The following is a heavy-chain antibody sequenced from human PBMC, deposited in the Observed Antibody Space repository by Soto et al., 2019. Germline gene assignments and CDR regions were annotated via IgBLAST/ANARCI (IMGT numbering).Heavy chain of an antibody. J-gene: IGHJ4*02. CDR3: ASYDFWSGYYGNFDY. D-gene: IGHD3-3*01. CDR1: GGSISSSNW. V-gene: IGHV4-4*02. Sequence: PSETLSLTCAVSGGSISSSNWWSWVRQPPGKGLEWIGEIYHSGSTNYNPSLKSRVTISVDKSKNQFSLKLSSVTAADTAVYYCASYDFWSGYYGNFDYWGQGTLVTVSS. CDR2: IYHSGST.